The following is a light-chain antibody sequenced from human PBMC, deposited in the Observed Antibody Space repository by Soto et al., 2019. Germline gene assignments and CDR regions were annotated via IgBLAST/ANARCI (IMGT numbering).Light chain of an antibody. CDR1: NPTGTW. Sequence: DIQMPHPPSTLFDSVGDREPISCRASNPTGTWLAWYQQKPGKAPKLLIYDSSSLETGVPPRFSGTGSGTQYTLTISSLQPDDSATYYCQQYNSDPYTFGQGTRLQIK. CDR2: DSS. J-gene: IGKJ2*01. V-gene: IGKV1-5*01. CDR3: QQYNSDPYT.